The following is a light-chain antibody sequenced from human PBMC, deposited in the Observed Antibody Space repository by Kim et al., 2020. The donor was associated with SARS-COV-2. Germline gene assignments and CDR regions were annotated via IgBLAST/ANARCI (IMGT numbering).Light chain of an antibody. CDR1: QGISKY. J-gene: IGKJ1*01. CDR2: DAS. V-gene: IGKV1-27*01. CDR3: QQYNSAPWT. Sequence: ASVGDRVTITCRASQGISKYLAWYQQTPGKVPNRFIYDASALQSGVPSRFSGSGSGTDFTLTISSLQPEDVATYYCQQYNSAPWTFGQGTKVDIK.